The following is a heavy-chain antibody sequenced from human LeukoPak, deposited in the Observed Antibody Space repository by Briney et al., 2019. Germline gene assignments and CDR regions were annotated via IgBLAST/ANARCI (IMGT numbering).Heavy chain of an antibody. V-gene: IGHV3-7*02. D-gene: IGHD6-19*01. J-gene: IGHJ4*02. CDR1: GLTLSNYW. CDR2: INPDGGEE. Sequence: GGSLRLSCAVSGLTLSNYWMNWVRQAPGKGLEWVANINPDGGEERYVDSVKGRFTISRDNAKNTVFLQMNSLRAEDTAVYYCARVRAVAGTDVLYYFDYWGQGTLVTVSS. CDR3: ARVRAVAGTDVLYYFDY.